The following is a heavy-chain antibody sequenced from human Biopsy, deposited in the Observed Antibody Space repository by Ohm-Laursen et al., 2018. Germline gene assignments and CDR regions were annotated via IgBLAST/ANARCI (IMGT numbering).Heavy chain of an antibody. J-gene: IGHJ6*02. V-gene: IGHV4-38-2*01. CDR2: IYYDGIT. Sequence: PSETLSLTCVVSGYSVTNDYYWGWIRQPPGKGLEWIGNIYYDGITYYNPSLKSRVAMSVDTSKNQFSLRLPSVTAADTAVYYCARVAGGYAYYYGMDVWGQGTTVIVSS. D-gene: IGHD5-12*01. CDR3: ARVAGGYAYYYGMDV. CDR1: GYSVTNDYY.